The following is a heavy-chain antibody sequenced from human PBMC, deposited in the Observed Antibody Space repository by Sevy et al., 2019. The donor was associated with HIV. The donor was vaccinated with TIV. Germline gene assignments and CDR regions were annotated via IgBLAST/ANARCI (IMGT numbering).Heavy chain of an antibody. D-gene: IGHD3-10*01. V-gene: IGHV3-30*18. CDR1: GFTFSSYG. CDR3: AKDSGGEWQGFDY. J-gene: IGHJ4*02. Sequence: GGSLRLSCAASGFTFSSYGMHWVRQAPGKGLEWVAVISYDGSNKYYADSVKGRFTISRDNSKNTLYLQMNSLRAEDTAVYYCAKDSGGEWQGFDYWGQGTLVTVSS. CDR2: ISYDGSNK.